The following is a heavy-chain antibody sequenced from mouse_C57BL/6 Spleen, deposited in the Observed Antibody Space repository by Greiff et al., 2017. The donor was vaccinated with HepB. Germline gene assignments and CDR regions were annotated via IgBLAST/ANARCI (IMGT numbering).Heavy chain of an antibody. V-gene: IGHV5-17*01. CDR1: GFTFSDYG. CDR2: ISSGSSTI. Sequence: EVHLVESGGGLVKPGGSLKLSCAASGFTFSDYGMHWVRQAPEKGLEWVAYISSGSSTIYYADTVKGRFTISRDNAKNTLFLQMTSLRSEDTARYYCARRGSTLFDYWGQGTTLTVSS. CDR3: ARRGSTLFDY. J-gene: IGHJ2*01. D-gene: IGHD5-1*01.